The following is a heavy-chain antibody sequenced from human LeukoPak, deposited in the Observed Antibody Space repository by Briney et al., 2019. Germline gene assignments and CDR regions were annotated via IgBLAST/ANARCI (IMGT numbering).Heavy chain of an antibody. D-gene: IGHD2-15*01. CDR3: AREVGPYCSGGSCYPAVDY. CDR2: IYSGGST. Sequence: GGSLRLSCAASGFTVSSNYMSWVRQAPGKGLEWVSVIYSGGSTYYADSVKGRFTISRDNSKNMLYLQMNSLRAEDTAVYYCAREVGPYCSGGSCYPAVDYWGQGTLVTVSS. V-gene: IGHV3-66*02. CDR1: GFTVSSNY. J-gene: IGHJ4*02.